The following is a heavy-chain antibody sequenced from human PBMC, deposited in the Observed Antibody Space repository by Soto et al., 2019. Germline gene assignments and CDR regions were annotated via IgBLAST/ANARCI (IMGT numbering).Heavy chain of an antibody. CDR1: GYTFTSYA. V-gene: IGHV1-3*05. CDR2: INAGNGNT. Sequence: QVQLVQSGAEEKKPGTSVKVSCKASGYTFTSYAMHWVRQAPGQRLEWMGWINAGNGNTKYSQKFQGRVTITRDTSASTAYMELSSLRSEDTAVYYCARGALAMVTYFDYWGQGTLVTVSS. CDR3: ARGALAMVTYFDY. J-gene: IGHJ4*02. D-gene: IGHD5-18*01.